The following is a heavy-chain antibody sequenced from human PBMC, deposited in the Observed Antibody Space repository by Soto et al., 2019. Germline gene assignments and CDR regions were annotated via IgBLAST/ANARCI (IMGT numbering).Heavy chain of an antibody. CDR2: INHSGST. CDR1: GGSFSGYY. Sequence: PSETLSLTCAVYGGSFSGYYWSWIRQPPGKGLEWIGEINHSGSTNYNPSLKSRVTISVDTSKNQFSLKLSSVTAADTAVYYCARGGLTRITICGVVPAKTASVVDVWGKGTSVTVSS. CDR3: ARGGLTRITICGVVPAKTASVVDV. J-gene: IGHJ6*04. D-gene: IGHD3-3*01. V-gene: IGHV4-34*01.